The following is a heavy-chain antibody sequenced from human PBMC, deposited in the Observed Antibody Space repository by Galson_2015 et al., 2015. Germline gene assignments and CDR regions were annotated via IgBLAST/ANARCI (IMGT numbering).Heavy chain of an antibody. D-gene: IGHD5-12*01. CDR1: GGSISSYY. J-gene: IGHJ2*01. CDR2: IYYSGST. CDR3: ARDRWLLPNWYFDL. Sequence: ETLSLTCTVSGGSISSYYWSWIRQPPGKGLEWIGYIYYSGSTNYNPSLKSRVTISVDTSKNQFSLKLSSVTAADTAVYYCARDRWLLPNWYFDLWGRGTLVTVSS. V-gene: IGHV4-59*01.